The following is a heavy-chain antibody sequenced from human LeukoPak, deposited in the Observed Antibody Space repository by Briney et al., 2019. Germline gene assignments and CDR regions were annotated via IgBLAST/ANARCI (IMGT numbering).Heavy chain of an antibody. Sequence: PGGSLRLSCAASGFTFSSYAMSWVRQAPGKGLEWVSAISGSGGSTYYADSVKGRSTISRDNSKNTLYLQMNSLRAEDTAVYYCAKDRGVRGVITMVRGVPHAFDIWGQGTMVTVSS. V-gene: IGHV3-23*01. CDR2: ISGSGGST. CDR3: AKDRGVRGVITMVRGVPHAFDI. J-gene: IGHJ3*02. CDR1: GFTFSSYA. D-gene: IGHD3-10*01.